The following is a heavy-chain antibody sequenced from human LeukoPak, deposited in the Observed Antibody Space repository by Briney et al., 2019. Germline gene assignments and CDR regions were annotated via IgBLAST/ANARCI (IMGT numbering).Heavy chain of an antibody. J-gene: IGHJ4*02. CDR2: IYTSGST. CDR3: ASEAYGSYYDLFDY. Sequence: SETLSLTCTVSGGSISSGSYYWSWIRQPAGKGLEWIGRIYTSGSTNYNPSLKSRVTISVDTSKNQFSLKLSSATAAGTAVYYCASEAYGSYYDLFDYWGQGTLVTVSS. CDR1: GGSISSGSYY. D-gene: IGHD1-26*01. V-gene: IGHV4-61*02.